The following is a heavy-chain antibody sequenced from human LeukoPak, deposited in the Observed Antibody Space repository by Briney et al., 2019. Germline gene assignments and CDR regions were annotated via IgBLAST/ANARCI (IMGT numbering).Heavy chain of an antibody. Sequence: PGGSLRLSCAASGFTFSSYSMQWVRQAPGKGLEWVSSITGSSYIYYADSVKGRFTISRDNAKNSLYLEMNSLRAEDTAVYYCARNYYYDSRGSVAVAYWGQGTLVTVSS. CDR2: ITGSSYI. CDR3: ARNYYYDSRGSVAVAY. D-gene: IGHD3-22*01. CDR1: GFTFSSYS. J-gene: IGHJ4*02. V-gene: IGHV3-21*01.